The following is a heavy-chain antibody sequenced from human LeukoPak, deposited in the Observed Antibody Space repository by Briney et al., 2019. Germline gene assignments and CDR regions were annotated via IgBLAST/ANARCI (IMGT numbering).Heavy chain of an antibody. V-gene: IGHV3-23*01. Sequence: PGGSLRLSCAASGFTFSSYGMSWVRQAPGKGLEWVSAISGSGGSTYYADSVKGRFTISRDNSKNTLYLQMNSLRAEDTAVYYCARARRQQLVLGNWFDPWGQGTLVTVSS. D-gene: IGHD6-13*01. CDR1: GFTFSSYG. J-gene: IGHJ5*02. CDR2: ISGSGGST. CDR3: ARARRQQLVLGNWFDP.